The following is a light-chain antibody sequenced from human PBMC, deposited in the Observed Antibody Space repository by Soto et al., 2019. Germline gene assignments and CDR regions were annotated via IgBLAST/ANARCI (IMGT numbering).Light chain of an antibody. Sequence: DTQMTQSPSSLSASVGDRVIITCRASQGVGNDLGWYQQKPGKAPKRLLYGASSLRSGVPSRFSGSGSGTEFTLTIISLQPEDFATYYGLQHNIYPWTFGQGTRVEIK. CDR1: QGVGND. J-gene: IGKJ1*01. V-gene: IGKV1-17*01. CDR2: GAS. CDR3: LQHNIYPWT.